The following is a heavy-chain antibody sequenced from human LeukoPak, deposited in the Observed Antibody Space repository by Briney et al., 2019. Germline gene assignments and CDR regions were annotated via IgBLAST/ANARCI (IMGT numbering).Heavy chain of an antibody. CDR3: GRQGYTTSYYFLDF. Sequence: SETLSLTCTVSSGSINSYYWGWVRQPPGKGLEWIGRIYTTGATQYNPSLKSRVTMSIDTSTNQFSLNLRSMTAADTAVYYCGRQGYTTSYYFLDFWSQGTLVAVS. CDR1: SGSINSYY. CDR2: IYTTGAT. V-gene: IGHV4-4*07. D-gene: IGHD1-26*01. J-gene: IGHJ4*02.